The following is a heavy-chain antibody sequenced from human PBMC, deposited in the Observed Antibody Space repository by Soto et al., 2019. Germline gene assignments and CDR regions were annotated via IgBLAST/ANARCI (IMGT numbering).Heavy chain of an antibody. V-gene: IGHV1-18*01. CDR1: GYTFINYN. D-gene: IGHD1-26*01. Sequence: QVPLVQSGPEVKEPGASVRVSCQASGYTFINYNIFWVRQAPGQGLEWMGWISTSNGDTNYAQNFQGRVTMTTDTSTSTAYVELRRLRYDDTAVYYCARDITGATGDYWGQGTLVTVSS. J-gene: IGHJ4*02. CDR3: ARDITGATGDY. CDR2: ISTSNGDT.